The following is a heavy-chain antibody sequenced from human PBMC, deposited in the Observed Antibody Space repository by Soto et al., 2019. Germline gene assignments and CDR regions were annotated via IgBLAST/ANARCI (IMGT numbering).Heavy chain of an antibody. V-gene: IGHV3-30-3*01. CDR3: ARTAGGRVRGALDI. Sequence: QVQLEDSGAGVVQPGTSLRLSCVASGFTFSSYGMHWVRQAPGKGLEWVAVIPNTENKKYYADSVKGRFTISRDNSQNTLFLQMDSLMSEDTAVYYCARTAGGRVRGALDIWGQGTMVTVS. D-gene: IGHD6-13*01. CDR1: GFTFSSYG. J-gene: IGHJ3*02. CDR2: IPNTENKK.